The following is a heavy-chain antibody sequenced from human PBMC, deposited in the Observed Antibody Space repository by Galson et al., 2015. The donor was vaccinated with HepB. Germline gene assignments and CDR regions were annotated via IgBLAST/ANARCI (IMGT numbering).Heavy chain of an antibody. CDR3: ARENDYGDLHPFDY. D-gene: IGHD4-17*01. CDR1: GFTFSSYG. Sequence: SLRLSCAASGFTFSSYGMHWVRQAPGKGLEWVAVISYDGSNKYYADSVKGRFTISRVNSKNTLYLQMNSLRAEDTAVYYCARENDYGDLHPFDYWGQGTLVTVSS. J-gene: IGHJ4*02. V-gene: IGHV3-30*03. CDR2: ISYDGSNK.